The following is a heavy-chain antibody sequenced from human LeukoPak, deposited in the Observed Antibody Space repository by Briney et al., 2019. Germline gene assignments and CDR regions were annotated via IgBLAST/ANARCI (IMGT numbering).Heavy chain of an antibody. CDR3: ATLPRPYYYDSSPLDY. V-gene: IGHV3-7*01. CDR1: GFTFGSYW. Sequence: GGSLRLSCAASGFTFGSYWMSWVRQAPGKGLEWVANIKQDGSEKYYVDSVKGRFTISRDNAKNSLYLQMNSLRAEDTAVYYCATLPRPYYYDSSPLDYWGQGTLVTVSS. D-gene: IGHD3-22*01. J-gene: IGHJ4*02. CDR2: IKQDGSEK.